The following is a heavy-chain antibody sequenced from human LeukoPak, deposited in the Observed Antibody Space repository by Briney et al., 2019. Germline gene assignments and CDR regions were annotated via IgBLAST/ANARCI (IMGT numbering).Heavy chain of an antibody. J-gene: IGHJ4*03. D-gene: IGHD1-26*01. V-gene: IGHV4-39*07. CDR2: LSYTGTT. CDR1: GVSISSNIYY. Sequence: SETLSLTCTVSGVSISSNIYYWGWVRQPPGKGPEWIASLSYTGTTYYSPSLKRRATISVDTSKNQFSLKLNSVTAADTAVYYCAVDYSGRNHVEFDHWGQGTTVTVSS. CDR3: AVDYSGRNHVEFDH.